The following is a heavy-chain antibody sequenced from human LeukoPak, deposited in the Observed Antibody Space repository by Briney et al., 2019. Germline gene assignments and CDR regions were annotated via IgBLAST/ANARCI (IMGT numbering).Heavy chain of an antibody. CDR1: GFTFSSYA. D-gene: IGHD6-13*01. V-gene: IGHV3-23*01. CDR3: AKDKYSSSWYDAFDI. Sequence: GGSLRLSCAASGFTFSSYAMSWVRQAPGRGLEWVSAISGSGGSTYYADSVKGRFTISRDNSKNTLYLQMNSLRAEDTAVYYCAKDKYSSSWYDAFDIWGQGTMVTVSS. CDR2: ISGSGGST. J-gene: IGHJ3*02.